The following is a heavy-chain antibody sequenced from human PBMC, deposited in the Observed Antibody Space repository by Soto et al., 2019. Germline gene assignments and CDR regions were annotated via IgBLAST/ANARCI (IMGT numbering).Heavy chain of an antibody. CDR2: LNAGNSNR. CDR3: ARGYDFVWGSYRSEAFEI. CDR1: GYTFTNNA. Sequence: VQLVQSGAEVKKPGASVKVSCKASGYTFTNNAIHWVRQAPGQRLEWLGWLNAGNSNREYSQKFQGRIIMTKDTSASTAYMELSSLISEDTAVYYCARGYDFVWGSYRSEAFEIWGQGTMVTVSS. J-gene: IGHJ3*02. V-gene: IGHV1-3*01. D-gene: IGHD3-16*02.